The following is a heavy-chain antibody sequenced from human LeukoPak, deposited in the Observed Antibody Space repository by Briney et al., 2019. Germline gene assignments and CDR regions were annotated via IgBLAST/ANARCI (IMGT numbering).Heavy chain of an antibody. CDR2: ISWNSGSI. D-gene: IGHD1-26*01. Sequence: GGSLRLSCAASGFTFDDYAMHWVRQAPGKGLEWVSGISWNSGSICYADSVKGRFTISRDNAKSSLYLQMNSLRAEDTALYYCAKDKSYSGSYSFDYWGQGTLVTVSS. CDR1: GFTFDDYA. J-gene: IGHJ4*02. CDR3: AKDKSYSGSYSFDY. V-gene: IGHV3-9*01.